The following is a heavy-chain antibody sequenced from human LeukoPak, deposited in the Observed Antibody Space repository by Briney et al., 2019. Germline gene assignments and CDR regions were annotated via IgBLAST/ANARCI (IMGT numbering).Heavy chain of an antibody. CDR3: ARDLPDQGAY. D-gene: IGHD1-14*01. J-gene: IGHJ4*02. CDR2: MYRSDAT. Sequence: GGSLRLSCAASGLTVSSNYMSWVRQAPGKELEWVSVMYRSDATYYADSVKGRFTMSRDSSKNTVYLQMNSLRSEDTAVYYCARDLPDQGAYWGQGTLVIVSS. V-gene: IGHV3-53*01. CDR1: GLTVSSNY.